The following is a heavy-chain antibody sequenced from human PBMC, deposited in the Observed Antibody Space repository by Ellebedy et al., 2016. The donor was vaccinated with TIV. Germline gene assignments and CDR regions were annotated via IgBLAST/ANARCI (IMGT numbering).Heavy chain of an antibody. D-gene: IGHD3/OR15-3a*01. Sequence: SETLSLTCAVSGDSISSSKYSWGWIRQPPGEGLEWIGTISHSGTPFYTPSLKSRVTISMDTFKHQLSLSLTSVTAADTAVYFCARTYYDFWTALYYNWFDPWGQGILVTVSS. J-gene: IGHJ5*02. V-gene: IGHV4-39*01. CDR2: ISHSGTP. CDR3: ARTYYDFWTALYYNWFDP. CDR1: GDSISSSKYS.